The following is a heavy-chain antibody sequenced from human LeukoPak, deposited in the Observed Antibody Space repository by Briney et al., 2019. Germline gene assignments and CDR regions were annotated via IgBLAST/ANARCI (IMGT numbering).Heavy chain of an antibody. J-gene: IGHJ4*02. CDR2: VYYDGTT. CDR1: GGSIGNYY. D-gene: IGHD2-15*01. V-gene: IGHV4-59*01. CDR3: AREDYCSGGICYPMKFDY. Sequence: PSETLSLTCTVSGGSIGNYYWSWIRQPPGKGLEWIGFVYYDGTTNYSPSLKSRVTISVYTSKNQFSLNVSSVTVADTAVYYCAREDYCSGGICYPMKFDYWGQGTLATVSS.